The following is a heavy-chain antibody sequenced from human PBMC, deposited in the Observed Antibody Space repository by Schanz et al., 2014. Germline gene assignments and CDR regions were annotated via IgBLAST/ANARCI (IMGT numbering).Heavy chain of an antibody. CDR2: ISYDGSHK. D-gene: IGHD6-13*01. J-gene: IGHJ6*02. V-gene: IGHV3-30*04. Sequence: VQVVESGGGLVQPGGSLRLSCAASGFSFSTYAIHWVRQAPGKGLEWVAVISYDGSHKDYADSVKGRFTISRDNSKNTLYLQMNSLRAEDTAVYYCARDRQQLVGRIGYYYGMDVWGQGTTVTVSS. CDR3: ARDRQQLVGRIGYYYGMDV. CDR1: GFSFSTYA.